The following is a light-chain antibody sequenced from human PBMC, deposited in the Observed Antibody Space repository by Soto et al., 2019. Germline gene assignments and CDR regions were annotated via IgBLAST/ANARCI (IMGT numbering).Light chain of an antibody. CDR2: AAS. Sequence: DLQLTQSPSTLSASVVDRFTITCLASQSISSWLAWHQQKPGKAPRLLIYAASRLQSGVPSRFSGTGSGTDFTLTISSLQPEDFAIYYCQQTFGKPLVTFGQGTRLEIK. V-gene: IGKV1-39*01. J-gene: IGKJ5*01. CDR1: QSISSW. CDR3: QQTFGKPLVT.